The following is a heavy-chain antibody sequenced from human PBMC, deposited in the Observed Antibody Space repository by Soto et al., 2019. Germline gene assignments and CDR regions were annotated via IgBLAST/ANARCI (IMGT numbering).Heavy chain of an antibody. CDR3: ARPRVDTAMVPYNWFDP. J-gene: IGHJ5*02. V-gene: IGHV4-59*01. CDR1: GGSISSYY. D-gene: IGHD5-18*01. CDR2: IYYSGST. Sequence: TSETLSLTCTVSGGSISSYYWSWIRQPPGKGLEWIGYIYYSGSTNYNPSLKSRVTISVDTSKNQFSLKLSSVTAEDTAVYYCARPRVDTAMVPYNWFDPWGQGTLVTVSS.